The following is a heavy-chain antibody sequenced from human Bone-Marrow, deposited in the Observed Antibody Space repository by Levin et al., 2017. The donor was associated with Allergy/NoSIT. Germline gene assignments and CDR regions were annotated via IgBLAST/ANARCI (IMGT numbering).Heavy chain of an antibody. CDR3: ARGSSWYDTWYFGL. D-gene: IGHD6-13*01. Sequence: VASVKVSCAASGFTFSTYNMNWVRQAPGKGLEWVSSISSSSSYVYSADSVKGRFTISRDNAKNSLYLQMSSLRAEDTAVYYCARGSSWYDTWYFGLWGRGTLVTVSS. V-gene: IGHV3-21*01. CDR2: ISSSSSYV. CDR1: GFTFSTYN. J-gene: IGHJ2*01.